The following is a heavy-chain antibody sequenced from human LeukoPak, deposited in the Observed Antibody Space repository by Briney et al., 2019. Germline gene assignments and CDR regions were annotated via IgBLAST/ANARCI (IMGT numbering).Heavy chain of an antibody. CDR3: ARDRVTCFDI. J-gene: IGHJ3*02. V-gene: IGHV1-46*01. D-gene: IGHD5-18*01. CDR1: GYTFGTHW. Sequence: ASVKVSCKASGYTFGTHWMHWVRQAPGQGLEWMGIINPSGDFRSYAQKFKGRVTVTRDMSTRTVYMELSDLRPDDTAVYCCARDRVTCFDIWGQGTMVTVSS. CDR2: INPSGDFR.